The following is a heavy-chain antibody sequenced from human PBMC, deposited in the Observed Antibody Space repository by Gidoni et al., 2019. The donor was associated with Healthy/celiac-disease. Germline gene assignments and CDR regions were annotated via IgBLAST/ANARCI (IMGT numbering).Heavy chain of an antibody. CDR2: INHSGST. J-gene: IGHJ4*02. CDR1: GGSFSGYS. CDR3: ARLGFRGYGSGSYSFFDY. V-gene: IGHV4-34*01. Sequence: QVQLQQWGAGLLKPSETLSLTCAVCGGSFSGYSWSWIRQPPGKGLEWIGEINHSGSTNYNPSLKSRVTISVDTSKNQFSLKLSSVTAADTAVYYCARLGFRGYGSGSYSFFDYWGQGTLVTVSS. D-gene: IGHD3-10*01.